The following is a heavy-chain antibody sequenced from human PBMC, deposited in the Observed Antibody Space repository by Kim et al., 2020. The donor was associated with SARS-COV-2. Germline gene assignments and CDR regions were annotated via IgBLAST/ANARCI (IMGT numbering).Heavy chain of an antibody. CDR2: IKSQTDGGTT. J-gene: IGHJ6*02. Sequence: GGSLRLSCTASEFTFSNAWMSWVRQAPGKGLEWVGRIKSQTDGGTTDYAAPVKGRFTISRDDSKNTLYLQMNSLKTEDTAVYYCTTESYGDYTHYYFYGMDVWGQGTTVTVSS. CDR3: TTESYGDYTHYYFYGMDV. CDR1: EFTFSNAW. D-gene: IGHD4-17*01. V-gene: IGHV3-15*01.